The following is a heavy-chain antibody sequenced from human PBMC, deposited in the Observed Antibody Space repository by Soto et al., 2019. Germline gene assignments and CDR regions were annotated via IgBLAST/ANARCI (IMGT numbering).Heavy chain of an antibody. CDR2: IWYDGSNK. D-gene: IGHD1-26*01. J-gene: IGHJ4*02. Sequence: QVQLVESGGGVVQPGRSLRLSCAASGFTFSSYGMHWVRQAPGKGLEWVAVIWYDGSNKYYADSVKGRFTISRDNSKNTLYLQMNSLRAEDTAVYYCARDVPALGATDMGGFDYWGQGTLVTVSS. CDR3: ARDVPALGATDMGGFDY. V-gene: IGHV3-33*01. CDR1: GFTFSSYG.